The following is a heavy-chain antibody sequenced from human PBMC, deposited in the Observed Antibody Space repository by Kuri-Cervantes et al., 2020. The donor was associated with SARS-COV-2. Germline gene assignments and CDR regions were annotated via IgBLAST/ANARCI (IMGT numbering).Heavy chain of an antibody. Sequence: SVKVSCKASGGTFSSYAISWVRQAPGQGLEWMGRISLIIGTANYAQKFQGRVTITADKSTSTAYMELSSLRSEDTAVYYCARVYGGSLDYWGKGTLVTVSS. CDR1: GGTFSSYA. J-gene: IGHJ4*02. CDR3: ARVYGGSLDY. V-gene: IGHV1-69*04. D-gene: IGHD4-23*01. CDR2: ISLIIGTA.